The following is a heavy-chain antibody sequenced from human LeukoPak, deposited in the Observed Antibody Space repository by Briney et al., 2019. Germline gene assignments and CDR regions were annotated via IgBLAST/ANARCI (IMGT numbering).Heavy chain of an antibody. CDR2: IYYSGST. CDR1: GGPISSYY. D-gene: IGHD6-13*01. CDR3: ARAAAGTEHAFDI. V-gene: IGHV4-59*08. Sequence: PSETLSLTCTVSGGPISSYYWSWIRQPPGKGLEWIGYIYYSGSTNYNPSLKSRVTISVDTSKNQFSLKLSSVTAADTAVYYCARAAAGTEHAFDIWGQGTMVTVSS. J-gene: IGHJ3*02.